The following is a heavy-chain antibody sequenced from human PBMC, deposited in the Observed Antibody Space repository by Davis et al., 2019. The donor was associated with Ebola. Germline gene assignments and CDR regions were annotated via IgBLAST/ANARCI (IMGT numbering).Heavy chain of an antibody. D-gene: IGHD2-15*01. CDR2: ISDNGGTT. CDR1: ELTFRSYT. J-gene: IGHJ4*02. V-gene: IGHV3-23*01. CDR3: ARDGGPYCSGGSCPIDY. Sequence: GGSLRLSCAASELTFRSYTMNWVRQAPGKGPEWVSGISDNGGTTYYIDSVPGRFTLSRDNSKTTLYLQMNSLRAEDTAVYYCARDGGPYCSGGSCPIDYWGQGTLVTVSS.